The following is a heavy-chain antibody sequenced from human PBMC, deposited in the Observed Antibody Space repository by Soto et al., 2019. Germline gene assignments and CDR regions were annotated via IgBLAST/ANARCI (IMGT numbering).Heavy chain of an antibody. J-gene: IGHJ4*02. D-gene: IGHD6-19*01. Sequence: GGSLRLSCAASGFTVRSNYMSWVRQAPGKGLEWVSVIYSGGSTYYADSVKGRFTISRDNSKNTLYLQMNSLRAEDTAVYYCARESISSGWYYFDYWGQGTLVTVSS. CDR1: GFTVRSNY. CDR2: IYSGGST. CDR3: ARESISSGWYYFDY. V-gene: IGHV3-53*01.